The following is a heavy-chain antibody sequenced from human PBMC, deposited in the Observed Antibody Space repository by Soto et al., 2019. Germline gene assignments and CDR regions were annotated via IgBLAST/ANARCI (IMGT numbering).Heavy chain of an antibody. V-gene: IGHV4-59*12. D-gene: IGHD3-10*01. Sequence: ETLSLTCTVSGGSISSYYWSWIRQPPGKGLEWIGYIYHSGSTYYNPSLKSRVTISVDRSKNQFSLKLSSVTAADTAVYYCARENNVLPGGYFDYWGQGTLVTVSS. J-gene: IGHJ4*02. CDR2: IYHSGST. CDR3: ARENNVLPGGYFDY. CDR1: GGSISSYY.